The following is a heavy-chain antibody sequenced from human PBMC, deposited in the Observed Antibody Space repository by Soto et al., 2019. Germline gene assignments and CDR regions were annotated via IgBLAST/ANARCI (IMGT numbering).Heavy chain of an antibody. D-gene: IGHD3-10*01. CDR1: EFTFSGRS. Sequence: EVQLVESGGGLVQPGGSLRLSCAASEFTFSGRSVHWVRQAPGKGLVWVSGIDKVGTDSTYADSVKGRFTSSRDNAKNTVYLQMTMLRVEVTAVYYRSRGWFSPHVSRNRNTVTASS. V-gene: IGHV3-74*01. CDR3: SRGWFSPHV. J-gene: IGHJ6*03. CDR2: IDKVGTDS.